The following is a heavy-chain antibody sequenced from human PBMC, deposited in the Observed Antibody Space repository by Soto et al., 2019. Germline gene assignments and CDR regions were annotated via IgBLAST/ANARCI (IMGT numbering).Heavy chain of an antibody. CDR2: IYYRGST. V-gene: IGHV4-61*01. J-gene: IGHJ5*02. CDR3: ARGPPPNWFDP. Sequence: QVQLQESGPGLVKPSETLSLTCTVSGGAVSSASYYWSWIRQPPGKGLEWIGFIYYRGSTNYNPSRKSRVTISVDTSKNQFALKLSSVTAADTAVYYCARGPPPNWFDPWGQGTLVTVSS. CDR1: GGAVSSASYY.